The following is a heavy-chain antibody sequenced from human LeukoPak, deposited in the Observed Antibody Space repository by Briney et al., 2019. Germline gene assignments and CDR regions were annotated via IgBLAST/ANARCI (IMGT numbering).Heavy chain of an antibody. Sequence: ASVEVFCKASGYTFSILGITWGGHAAGQGLQSWVWISPFNGITNYAQRLQGRLTMTTDTSTSTAYMDLRSLRSDDTAVYFCAREGEPGEDWYFDLWGRGTLVTVSS. J-gene: IGHJ2*01. CDR1: GYTFSILG. D-gene: IGHD3-16*01. V-gene: IGHV1-18*01. CDR3: AREGEPGEDWYFDL. CDR2: ISPFNGIT.